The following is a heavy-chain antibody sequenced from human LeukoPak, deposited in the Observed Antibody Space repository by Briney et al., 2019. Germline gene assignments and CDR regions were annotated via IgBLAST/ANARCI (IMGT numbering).Heavy chain of an antibody. V-gene: IGHV1-2*02. CDR3: ARVPSYCSSTSCSGFDP. D-gene: IGHD2-2*01. Sequence: ASAKVSCKASGYTFTGYYMHWVRQAPGQGLEWMGWINPNSGGTNYAQKFQGRVTMTRDTSISTAYMELSRLRSDDTAVYYCARVPSYCSSTSCSGFDPWGQGTLVTVSS. J-gene: IGHJ5*02. CDR2: INPNSGGT. CDR1: GYTFTGYY.